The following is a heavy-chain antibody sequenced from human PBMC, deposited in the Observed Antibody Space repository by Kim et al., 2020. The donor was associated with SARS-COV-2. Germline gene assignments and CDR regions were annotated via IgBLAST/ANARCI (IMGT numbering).Heavy chain of an antibody. V-gene: IGHV3-13*04. J-gene: IGHJ6*02. CDR1: GFTFSSYD. D-gene: IGHD3-22*01. Sequence: GGSLRLSCAASGFTFSSYDMHWVRQATGKGLEWVSAIGTAGDTYYPGSVKGRFTISRENAKNSLYLQMNSLRAGDTAVYYCARAYYYDSSGYLYGMDVWGQGTTVTVSS. CDR3: ARAYYYDSSGYLYGMDV. CDR2: IGTAGDT.